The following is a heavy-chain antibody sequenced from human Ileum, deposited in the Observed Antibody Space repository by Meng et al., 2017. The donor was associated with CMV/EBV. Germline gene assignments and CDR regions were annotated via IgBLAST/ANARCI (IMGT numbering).Heavy chain of an antibody. D-gene: IGHD6-19*01. J-gene: IGHJ4*02. CDR2: IYHSGST. CDR3: ASRGSSGWYYFDY. Sequence: SETLSLTCAVSGGSISSSNWWSWVRQPPGKGLEWIGEIYHSGSTNYNPSLKSRVTISVDKSKNQFSLKLSSVTAADTAVYYCASRGSSGWYYFDYWGQGTLVTGSS. V-gene: IGHV4-4*02. CDR1: GGSISSSNW.